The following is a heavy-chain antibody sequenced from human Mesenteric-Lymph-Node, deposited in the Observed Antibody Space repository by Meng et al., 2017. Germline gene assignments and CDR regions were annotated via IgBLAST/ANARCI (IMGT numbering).Heavy chain of an antibody. Sequence: VQLQQWGAGLLKPSGTLSLTCAVHGGSFSGYYWSWIRQPPGKGLEWIGEINHSGSTNYNPSLKSRVTISVDTSKNQFSLKLSSVTAADTAVYYCARHIKDYYDSSGSLDYWGQGTLVTVSS. CDR3: ARHIKDYYDSSGSLDY. CDR2: INHSGST. D-gene: IGHD3-22*01. V-gene: IGHV4-34*01. J-gene: IGHJ4*02. CDR1: GGSFSGYY.